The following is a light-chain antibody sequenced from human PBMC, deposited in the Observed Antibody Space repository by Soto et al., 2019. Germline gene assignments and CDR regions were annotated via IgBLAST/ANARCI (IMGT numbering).Light chain of an antibody. CDR1: SSDVGLYDY. CDR3: SAYAGSNAVV. J-gene: IGLJ2*01. Sequence: QSALTQPPSASGSPGQSVTISCAGTSSDVGLYDYVSWYQQHPAKAPKLLIYEVNKRPSGVPDRFSGSKSGNTASLTVSGPQAEDEAHYYCSAYAGSNAVVFGGGTKVTVL. CDR2: EVN. V-gene: IGLV2-8*01.